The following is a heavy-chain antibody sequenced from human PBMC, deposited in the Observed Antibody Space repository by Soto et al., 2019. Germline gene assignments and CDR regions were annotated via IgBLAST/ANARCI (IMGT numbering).Heavy chain of an antibody. CDR1: GYTLTEVS. CDR3: ATDSPVRFLEWLVFGMGV. Sequence: GASVKVSCKVSGYTLTEVSMHWVRQAPGKGLEWMGSFDLENDERIYAQEFQGRVTMTEDTSTDTAYMELSSLRSEDTAVYYCATDSPVRFLEWLVFGMGVWGQGTTVTVSS. J-gene: IGHJ6*02. D-gene: IGHD3-3*01. V-gene: IGHV1-24*01. CDR2: FDLENDER.